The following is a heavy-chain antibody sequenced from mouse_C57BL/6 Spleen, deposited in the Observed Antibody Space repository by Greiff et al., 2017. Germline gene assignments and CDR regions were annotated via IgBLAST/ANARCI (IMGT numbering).Heavy chain of an antibody. CDR2: IYPRSGNT. J-gene: IGHJ1*03. CDR1: GYTFTSYG. V-gene: IGHV1-81*01. Sequence: VKLVESGAELARPGASVKLSCKASGYTFTSYGISWVKQRTGQGLEWIGEIYPRSGNTYYNEKFKGKATLTADKSSSTAYMELRSLTSEDSAVYFCAREGGSNWYFDVWGTGTTVTVSS. CDR3: AREGGSNWYFDV.